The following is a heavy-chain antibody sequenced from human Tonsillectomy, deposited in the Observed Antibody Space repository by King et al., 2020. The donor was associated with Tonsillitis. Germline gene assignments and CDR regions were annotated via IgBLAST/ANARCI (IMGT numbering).Heavy chain of an antibody. CDR1: GYSISSGYY. Sequence: QLQESGPGLVKPSETLSLTCDVSGYSISSGYYWAWIRQPPGKRLEWIGNVFHSGSTYYNPSLKSRVTVSVDTSKNQFSLNLSSVTAADTAVYYCVREGGVATPVTDYWGLGTMVTVSS. CDR2: VFHSGST. CDR3: VREGGVATPVTDY. V-gene: IGHV4-38-2*02. D-gene: IGHD2-8*02. J-gene: IGHJ4*02.